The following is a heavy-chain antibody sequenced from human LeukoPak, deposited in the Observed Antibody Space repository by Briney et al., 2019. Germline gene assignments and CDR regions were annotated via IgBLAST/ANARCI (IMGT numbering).Heavy chain of an antibody. V-gene: IGHV4-34*01. CDR3: ARGHLGRYLGAYYFDY. J-gene: IGHJ4*02. CDR2: INHSGST. CDR1: GGSFSGYY. D-gene: IGHD3-9*01. Sequence: PSETLSPTCAVYGGSFSGYYWSWIRQPPGKGLEWIGEINHSGSTNYNPSLKSRVTISVDTSKNQFSLKLSSVTAADTAVYYCARGHLGRYLGAYYFDYWGQGTLVTVSS.